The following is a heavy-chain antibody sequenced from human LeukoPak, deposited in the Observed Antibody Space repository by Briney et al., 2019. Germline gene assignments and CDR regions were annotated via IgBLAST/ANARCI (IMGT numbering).Heavy chain of an antibody. J-gene: IGHJ4*02. CDR1: GGSYSGYY. V-gene: IGHV4-34*01. CDR3: ARGIAAAV. CDR2: INHSGST. D-gene: IGHD6-13*01. Sequence: SETLSLTCAVYGGSYSGYYWSWIRQPPGKGLEWIGEINHSGSTNYNPSLKSRVTISVDTSKNQFSLKLSSVTAADTAVYYCARGIAAAVWGQGTLVTVSS.